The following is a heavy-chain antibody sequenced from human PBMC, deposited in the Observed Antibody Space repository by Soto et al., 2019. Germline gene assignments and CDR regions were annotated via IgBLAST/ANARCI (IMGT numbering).Heavy chain of an antibody. CDR3: ARARYYSDSTGYPLFDY. Sequence: QVQLQESGPGPVKPSQTLSLTCTVSGGSIGSGGYYWSWIRQHPGEGLEWIANIYNRGSTYYNPSLKSRVTISLDTSKKQFSLKLSSVTAADTAVYYCARARYYSDSTGYPLFDYWGQGTLVTVSS. CDR2: IYNRGST. D-gene: IGHD3-22*01. CDR1: GGSIGSGGYY. J-gene: IGHJ4*02. V-gene: IGHV4-31*03.